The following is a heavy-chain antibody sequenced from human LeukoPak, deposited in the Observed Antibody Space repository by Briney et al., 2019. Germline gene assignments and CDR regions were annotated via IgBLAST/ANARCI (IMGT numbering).Heavy chain of an antibody. Sequence: GGSLRLSCAASGFTFSSYGMHWVRQAPGKGLEWVAVIWYDGSNKYYADSVKGRFTISRDNSKNTLYLQMNSLRAEDTAVYYCANAPLTTVTTSDYWGQGTLVTVSS. CDR3: ANAPLTTVTTSDY. V-gene: IGHV3-33*06. D-gene: IGHD4-17*01. CDR2: IWYDGSNK. J-gene: IGHJ4*02. CDR1: GFTFSSYG.